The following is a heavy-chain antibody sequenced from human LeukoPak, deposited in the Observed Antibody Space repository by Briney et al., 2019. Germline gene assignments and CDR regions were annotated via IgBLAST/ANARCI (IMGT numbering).Heavy chain of an antibody. V-gene: IGHV3-23*01. Sequence: PGGSLRLSCAASGFTFSSYAMSWVRQAPGKGLEWVSAISGGGGSTYYADSVKGRFTISRDNSKNTLYLQMNSLRAEDTAVYYCATEDETYYDFWSGPTNTAFDYWGQGTLVTVSS. J-gene: IGHJ4*02. CDR2: ISGGGGST. CDR1: GFTFSSYA. CDR3: ATEDETYYDFWSGPTNTAFDY. D-gene: IGHD3-3*01.